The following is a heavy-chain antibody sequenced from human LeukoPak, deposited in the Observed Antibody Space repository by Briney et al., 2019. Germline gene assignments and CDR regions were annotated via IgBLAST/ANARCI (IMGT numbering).Heavy chain of an antibody. CDR3: ARALPGCDRTNCYGLDY. CDR2: INTNTANP. D-gene: IGHD2-2*01. J-gene: IGHJ4*02. V-gene: IGHV7-4-1*02. CDR1: GYIFSIYA. Sequence: ASVKVSCKASGYIFSIYAMIWVRQAPGQGLEWMGWINTNTANPTYAQGFTGRFVFSLDTSVNTAYLQISSLKAEDTAVYYCARALPGCDRTNCYGLDYWGQGTLVTVSS.